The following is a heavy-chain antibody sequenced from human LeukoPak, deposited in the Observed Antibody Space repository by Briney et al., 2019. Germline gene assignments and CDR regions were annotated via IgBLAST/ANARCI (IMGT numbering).Heavy chain of an antibody. CDR1: GFTFSSYW. V-gene: IGHV3-74*01. CDR3: ARDSGSGSYSGY. D-gene: IGHD3-10*01. CDR2: INPEGSGT. Sequence: GSLRLSCAASGFTFSSYWMHWVRRGPGKGLVWVSRINPEGSGTSHADSVKGRFTISRDNAKNTLYLQMHSLRAEDTAVYYCARDSGSGSYSGYWGLGTLVTVSS. J-gene: IGHJ4*02.